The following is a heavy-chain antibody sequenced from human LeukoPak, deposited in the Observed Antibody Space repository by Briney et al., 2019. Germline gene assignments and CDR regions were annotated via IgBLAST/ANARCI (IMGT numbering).Heavy chain of an antibody. CDR3: ARDLGSITIFGVVIIDAFDI. Sequence: GGSLRLSCAASGFTFSSYSMNWVRQAPGKGLEWVSYISSSSSTIYYADSVKGRFTISRDNAKNSLYLQMNSLRAEDTAVYYCARDLGSITIFGVVIIDAFDIWGQGTMVTVSS. V-gene: IGHV3-48*04. CDR1: GFTFSSYS. CDR2: ISSSSSTI. J-gene: IGHJ3*02. D-gene: IGHD3-3*01.